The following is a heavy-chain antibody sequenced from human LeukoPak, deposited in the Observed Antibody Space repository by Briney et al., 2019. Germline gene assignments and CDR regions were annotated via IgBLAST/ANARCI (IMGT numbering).Heavy chain of an antibody. CDR2: IYYSGSS. CDR1: GDSFTSYY. D-gene: IGHD3-22*01. CDR3: ASTYHDTAGYSLVF. Sequence: SDTLSLTCTVSGDSFTSYYWSWMRQPPGKGLEWVGYIYYSGSSNYNPSLKSRVTISVDTSKNQFSLKLNSVTAADAAVYYCASTYHDTAGYSLVFWGQGALGTVSS. J-gene: IGHJ4*02. V-gene: IGHV4-59*07.